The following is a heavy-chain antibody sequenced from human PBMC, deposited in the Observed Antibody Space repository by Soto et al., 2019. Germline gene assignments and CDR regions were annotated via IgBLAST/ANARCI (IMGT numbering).Heavy chain of an antibody. D-gene: IGHD6-13*01. Sequence: EVQLLESGGGLVQPGGSLRLSCAASGFTFNLYAMIWVRQAPGKGLEWVSSVSGSGGSTYYADSVKGRFTIARDNSENTLHLQKNSLTAEDTAVYYCGKALSSNWYGAFGLCGPGTMVTGSS. CDR1: GFTFNLYA. J-gene: IGHJ3*01. CDR3: GKALSSNWYGAFGL. V-gene: IGHV3-23*01. CDR2: VSGSGGST.